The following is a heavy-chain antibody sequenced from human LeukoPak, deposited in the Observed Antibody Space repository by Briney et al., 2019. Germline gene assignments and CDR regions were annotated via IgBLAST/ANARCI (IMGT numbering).Heavy chain of an antibody. CDR1: GGSISYYY. V-gene: IGHV4-4*08. CDR3: ARESDYDFWSGPHDY. Sequence: TSSETLSLTCTVSGGSISYYYWSWIRQPPGKGLEWIGRIYTSGSTNYNPSLKSRVTISVDTSKNQFSLKLSSVTAADTAVYYCARESDYDFWSGPHDYWGQGTLVTVSS. J-gene: IGHJ4*02. CDR2: IYTSGST. D-gene: IGHD3-3*01.